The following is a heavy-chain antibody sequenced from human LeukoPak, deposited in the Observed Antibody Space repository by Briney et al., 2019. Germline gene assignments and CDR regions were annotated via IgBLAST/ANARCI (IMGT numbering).Heavy chain of an antibody. J-gene: IGHJ3*02. Sequence: ASVKVSCKASGYTFTSYGISWVRQAPGQGLEWMGWISAYNGNTNYAQKLQGRVTMTTDTSTSTAYMELRSLRSDDTAVYYCARPEGGNSNDAFDIWGQGTMVTVSS. D-gene: IGHD4-23*01. CDR2: ISAYNGNT. CDR3: ARPEGGNSNDAFDI. V-gene: IGHV1-18*01. CDR1: GYTFTSYG.